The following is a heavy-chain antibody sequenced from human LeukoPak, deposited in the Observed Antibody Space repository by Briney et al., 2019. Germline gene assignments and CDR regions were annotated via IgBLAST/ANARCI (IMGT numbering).Heavy chain of an antibody. V-gene: IGHV4-59*01. CDR3: ARVTYYYDSSGYYYYFDY. CDR1: GGSISSYY. J-gene: IGHJ4*02. D-gene: IGHD3-22*01. CDR2: IYYSGST. Sequence: SETLSLTCTVSGGSISSYYWSWIRQPPGKGLEWIGYIYYSGSTNYNPSLKSRITISVDTSKNQFSLKLSSVTAADTAVYYCARVTYYYDSSGYYYYFDYWGQGTLVTVSS.